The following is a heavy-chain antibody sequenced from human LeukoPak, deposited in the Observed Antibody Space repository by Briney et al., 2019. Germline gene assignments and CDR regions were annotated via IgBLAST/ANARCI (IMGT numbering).Heavy chain of an antibody. CDR1: GFTFSSYS. CDR3: ARDVSWGTSYFDY. D-gene: IGHD1-1*01. V-gene: IGHV3-48*04. J-gene: IGHJ4*02. Sequence: GGSLRLSCAASGFTFSSYSMNWVRQAPGKGLEWVSYISSSSSTIYYADPVKGRFTISRDNAKNSLYLQMNSLRVEDTAFYYCARDVSWGTSYFDYWGQGILVTVSS. CDR2: ISSSSSTI.